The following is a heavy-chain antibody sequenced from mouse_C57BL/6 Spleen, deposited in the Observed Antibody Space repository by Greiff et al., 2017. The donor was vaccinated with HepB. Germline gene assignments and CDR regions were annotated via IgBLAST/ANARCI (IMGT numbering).Heavy chain of an antibody. D-gene: IGHD1-1*01. CDR1: GYAFTNYL. Sequence: VQLQQSGAELVRPGTSVKVSCKASGYAFTNYLIEWVKQRPGQGLEWIGVINPGSGGTNYNEKFKGKATLTADKSSSTAYMQLSSLTSEDSAVYFCARDGITTCGNYWGQGTTLTVSS. CDR2: INPGSGGT. V-gene: IGHV1-54*01. CDR3: ARDGITTCGNY. J-gene: IGHJ2*01.